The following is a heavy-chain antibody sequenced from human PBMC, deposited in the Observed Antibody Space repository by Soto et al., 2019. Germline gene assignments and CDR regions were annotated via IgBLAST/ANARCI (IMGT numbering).Heavy chain of an antibody. J-gene: IGHJ5*02. V-gene: IGHV3-48*01. Sequence: EVQLVESGGGLVQPGGSLRLSCAASGFTFSSYSMNWVRQAPGKGLEWVSYISSSSSTIYYAASVKGRFTISRDNAKNSLYLQMNSLRAEDTAVYYCAREYCSSTSCLNWFDPWGQGTLVTVSS. D-gene: IGHD2-2*01. CDR3: AREYCSSTSCLNWFDP. CDR1: GFTFSSYS. CDR2: ISSSSSTI.